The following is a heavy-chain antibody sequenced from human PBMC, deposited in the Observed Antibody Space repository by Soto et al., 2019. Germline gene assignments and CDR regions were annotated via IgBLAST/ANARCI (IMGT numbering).Heavy chain of an antibody. Sequence: ASVKVSCKASGCTFTSYGISWVRQAPGQGLEWMGWISAYNGNTNYAQKLQGRVTMTTDTSTSTAYMELRSLRSDDTAVYYCAREGQWLWDDAFDIWGQGTMVTVSS. CDR2: ISAYNGNT. D-gene: IGHD6-19*01. CDR1: GCTFTSYG. J-gene: IGHJ3*02. V-gene: IGHV1-18*01. CDR3: AREGQWLWDDAFDI.